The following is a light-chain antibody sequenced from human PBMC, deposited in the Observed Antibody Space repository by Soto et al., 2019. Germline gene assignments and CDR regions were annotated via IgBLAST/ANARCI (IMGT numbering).Light chain of an antibody. J-gene: IGKJ2*01. Sequence: DIVMTQSPLSLPVTPGEPASISCRSSQSLLHSNGYNYLDWYLQKPGQSPQLLCYLGSNRASGVPDRFSGSGSGTDFTLKSSRVEAEDVGVYYCMQALQTPYTFGQGTKLEIK. V-gene: IGKV2-28*01. CDR3: MQALQTPYT. CDR2: LGS. CDR1: QSLLHSNGYNY.